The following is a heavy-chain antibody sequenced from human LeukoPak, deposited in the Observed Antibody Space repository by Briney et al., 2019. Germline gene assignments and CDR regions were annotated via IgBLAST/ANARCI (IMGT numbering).Heavy chain of an antibody. CDR1: GGSFSGYY. J-gene: IGHJ4*02. CDR2: INHSGST. D-gene: IGHD4-17*01. Sequence: SETLSLTCAVYGGSFSGYYWTWIRQPPGKGLEWIGEINHSGSTNYNPSLKSRVTISVDTSKNQFSLKLSSVAVADTAVYYCVRERPYGDYFDYWGQGTLVTVSS. CDR3: VRERPYGDYFDY. V-gene: IGHV4-34*01.